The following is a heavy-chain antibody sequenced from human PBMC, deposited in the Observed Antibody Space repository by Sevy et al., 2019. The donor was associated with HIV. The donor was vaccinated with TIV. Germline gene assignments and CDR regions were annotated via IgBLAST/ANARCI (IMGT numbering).Heavy chain of an antibody. CDR2: LSGTSDST. D-gene: IGHD3-16*01. CDR3: AKEKYRNSWGRFDP. J-gene: IGHJ5*02. CDR1: GFTFSSYA. Sequence: GGSLRLSCAASGFTFSSYAMSWVRQAPGKGLEWVSSLSGTSDSTYYADSVKGRFTISRDNSKNTLYLQMNSLRAEDTALYYCAKEKYRNSWGRFDPWGQGTQVTVSS. V-gene: IGHV3-23*01.